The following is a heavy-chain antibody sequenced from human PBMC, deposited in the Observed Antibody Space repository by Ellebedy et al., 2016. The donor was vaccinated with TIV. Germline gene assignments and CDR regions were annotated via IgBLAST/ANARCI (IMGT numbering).Heavy chain of an antibody. J-gene: IGHJ4*02. CDR1: GGSISSSSYY. Sequence: MPSETLSLTCTVSGGSISSSSYYWGWIRQPPGKGLEWIGSIYYSGSTYYNPSLKSRVTISVDTSKNQFSLKLSSVTAADKAGYYCARLDYSNYYFDYWGQGTLVTVSS. D-gene: IGHD4-11*01. CDR2: IYYSGST. CDR3: ARLDYSNYYFDY. V-gene: IGHV4-39*01.